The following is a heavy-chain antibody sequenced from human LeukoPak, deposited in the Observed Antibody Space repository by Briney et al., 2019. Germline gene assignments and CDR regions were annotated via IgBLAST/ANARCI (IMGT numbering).Heavy chain of an antibody. CDR3: ARETAGSDY. J-gene: IGHJ4*02. Sequence: PGGSLRLSCTVSGFTFDDYAMNWVRQAPGKGLEWVSSISSSSYIYYADSVKGRFTISRDNAKNSLYLQMNSLRAEDTAVYYCARETAGSDYWGQGTLVTVSS. CDR2: ISSSSYI. V-gene: IGHV3-69-1*01. CDR1: GFTFDDYA. D-gene: IGHD1-14*01.